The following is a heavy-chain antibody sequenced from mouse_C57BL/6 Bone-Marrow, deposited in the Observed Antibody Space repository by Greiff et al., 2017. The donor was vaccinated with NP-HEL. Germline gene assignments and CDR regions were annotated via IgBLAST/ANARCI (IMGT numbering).Heavy chain of an antibody. CDR1: GYAFSSSW. Sequence: QVQLQQSGPELVKPGASVKISCKASGYAFSSSWMNWVKQRPGKGLEWIGRIYPGDGDTNYNGKFKGKATLTADKSSSTAYMQLSSLTSADSAVYFCARFYDDDAMDYWGQGTSVTVSS. D-gene: IGHD2-3*01. J-gene: IGHJ4*01. V-gene: IGHV1-82*01. CDR2: IYPGDGDT. CDR3: ARFYDDDAMDY.